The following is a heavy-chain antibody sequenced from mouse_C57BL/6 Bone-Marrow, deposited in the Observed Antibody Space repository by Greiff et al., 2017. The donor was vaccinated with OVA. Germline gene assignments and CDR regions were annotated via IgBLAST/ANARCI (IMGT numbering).Heavy chain of an antibody. J-gene: IGHJ1*03. D-gene: IGHD2-3*01. V-gene: IGHV5-9*01. CDR2: ISGGGGNT. CDR3: ARQRGWLLHWYFDV. Sequence: EVMLVESGGGLVKPGGSLKLSCAASGFTFSSYTMSWVRQTPEKRLEWVATISGGGGNTYYPDSVKGRFTISRDNAKNTLYLQMSSLRSEDTALYYCARQRGWLLHWYFDVWGTGTTVTVSS. CDR1: GFTFSSYT.